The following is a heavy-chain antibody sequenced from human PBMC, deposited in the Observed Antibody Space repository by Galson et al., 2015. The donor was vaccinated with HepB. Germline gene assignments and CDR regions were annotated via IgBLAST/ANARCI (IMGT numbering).Heavy chain of an antibody. V-gene: IGHV1-46*03. Sequence: SVKVSCKASGYTFTSYYMHWVRQAPGQGLEWMGIINPSGGSTSYAQKFQGRVTMTRDTSTSTVYMELSSLRSEDTAVYYCARGNYYGSGSYFGPTLYYYYYYMDVWGKGTTVTVSS. J-gene: IGHJ6*03. CDR3: ARGNYYGSGSYFGPTLYYYYYYMDV. D-gene: IGHD3-10*01. CDR2: INPSGGST. CDR1: GYTFTSYY.